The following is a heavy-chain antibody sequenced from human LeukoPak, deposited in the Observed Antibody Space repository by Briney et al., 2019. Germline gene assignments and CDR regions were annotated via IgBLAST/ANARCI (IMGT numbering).Heavy chain of an antibody. Sequence: GASVKVSCKASGYTFTGYYMHWVRQAPGQGLEWMGWINPNSGGTNYAQKFQGRVTMTRDTSISTAYMGLSRLRSDDTAVYYCAREGGIYCSGGSYYIDYWGQGTLVTVSS. D-gene: IGHD2-15*01. V-gene: IGHV1-2*02. CDR2: INPNSGGT. CDR1: GYTFTGYY. CDR3: AREGGIYCSGGSYYIDY. J-gene: IGHJ4*02.